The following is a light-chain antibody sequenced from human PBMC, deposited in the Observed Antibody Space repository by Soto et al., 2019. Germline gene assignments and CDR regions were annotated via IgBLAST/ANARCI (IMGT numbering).Light chain of an antibody. V-gene: IGLV2-14*01. CDR3: SSYTSSTTLYV. CDR1: SSDVGGYNY. Sequence: QSALTQAASVSGSPGQSITISCTGTSSDVGGYNYVSWYQQHPGKAPKLMIYDVSNRPSGVSNRFSGSKSGNTASLTISGLQAEDEADYYCSSYTSSTTLYVXGTGTKVTVL. CDR2: DVS. J-gene: IGLJ1*01.